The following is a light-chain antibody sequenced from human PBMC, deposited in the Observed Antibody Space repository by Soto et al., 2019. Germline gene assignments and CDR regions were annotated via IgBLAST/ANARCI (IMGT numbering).Light chain of an antibody. J-gene: IGLJ1*01. Sequence: QSALTQPASVSGSPGQSITISCTGTSSDVGGYNYVSWYQQHPGKAPKLMIYDVSNRPSGVSNRFSGSKSGNTASLTISGLRAEHETDYYCCSYTSNNTYVFGTGNKVTVL. CDR2: DVS. CDR1: SSDVGGYNY. CDR3: CSYTSNNTYV. V-gene: IGLV2-14*01.